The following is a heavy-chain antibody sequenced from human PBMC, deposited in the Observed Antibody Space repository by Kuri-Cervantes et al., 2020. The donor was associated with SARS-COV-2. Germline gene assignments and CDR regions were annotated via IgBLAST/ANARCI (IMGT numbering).Heavy chain of an antibody. CDR2: IYTSGST. V-gene: IGHV4-4*07. J-gene: IGHJ6*03. D-gene: IGHD3-10*01. CDR3: AREVLLWFGELSYMDV. CDR1: GGSISTYY. Sequence: SETLSLTCNASGGSISTYYWSWIRQSAGKGLEWIGRIYTSGSTNYNPSLKSRVTMSVDTSKNQFSLKLSSVTAADTAVYYCAREVLLWFGELSYMDVWGKGTMVTVSS.